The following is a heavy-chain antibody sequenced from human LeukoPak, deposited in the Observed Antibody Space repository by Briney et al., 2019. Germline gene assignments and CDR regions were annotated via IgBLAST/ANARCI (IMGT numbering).Heavy chain of an antibody. D-gene: IGHD3-9*01. J-gene: IGHJ4*02. Sequence: ASVKVSCKASGYTFTSYGISWVRQAPGQGLEWMGWIGAYNGNTNYAQKLQGRVTMTTDTSTSTAYMELRSLRSDDTAVYYCARDRGLTGFFPPPPPGLDYWGQGTLVTVSS. CDR1: GYTFTSYG. CDR2: IGAYNGNT. CDR3: ARDRGLTGFFPPPPPGLDY. V-gene: IGHV1-18*01.